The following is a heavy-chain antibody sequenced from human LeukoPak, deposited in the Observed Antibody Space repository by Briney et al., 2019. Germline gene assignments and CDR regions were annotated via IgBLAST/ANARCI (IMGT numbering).Heavy chain of an antibody. CDR1: GFTFSDYY. CDR3: AKGGSRGYSYGSDVDV. V-gene: IGHV3-23*01. CDR2: ISGSGGST. Sequence: PGGSLRLSCAASGFTFSDYYMNWIRQAPGKGLEWVSAISGSGGSTYYADSVKGRFTISRDNSKNTLYLQMNSLRAEDTAVYYCAKGGSRGYSYGSDVDVWGKGTTVTVSS. J-gene: IGHJ6*04. D-gene: IGHD5-18*01.